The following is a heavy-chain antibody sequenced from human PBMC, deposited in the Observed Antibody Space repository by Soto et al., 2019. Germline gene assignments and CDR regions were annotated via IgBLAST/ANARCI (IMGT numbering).Heavy chain of an antibody. Sequence: QVQLVQSGAEVKNPGASVKVSCKASGYTFTSYDINWVRQATGQGLEWMGWMNPDSGNTGYAQKFQGRVTMARNTSISTAYMELSSLRSEDTAVYYCAGGPLRYGFDPWGQGNLVSVSS. CDR3: AGGPLRYGFDP. D-gene: IGHD5-12*01. CDR2: MNPDSGNT. CDR1: GYTFTSYD. J-gene: IGHJ5*02. V-gene: IGHV1-8*01.